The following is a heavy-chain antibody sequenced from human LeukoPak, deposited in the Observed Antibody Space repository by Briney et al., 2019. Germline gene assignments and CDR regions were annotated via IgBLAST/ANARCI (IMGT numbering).Heavy chain of an antibody. D-gene: IGHD3-3*01. CDR1: GFTFSSYA. CDR3: AKGTFWSGYYADYLDY. CDR2: ISGSGGST. J-gene: IGHJ4*02. Sequence: GGSLRLSCAASGFTFSSYAMSWVRQAPGKGLEWVSAISGSGGSTYYADSVKGRFTISSDNSKNTLYLQMNSLRAEDTAVYYCAKGTFWSGYYADYLDYWGQGTLVTVSS. V-gene: IGHV3-23*01.